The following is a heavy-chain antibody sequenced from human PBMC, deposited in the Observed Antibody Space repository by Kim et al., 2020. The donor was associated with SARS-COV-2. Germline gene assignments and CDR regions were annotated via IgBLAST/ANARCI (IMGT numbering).Heavy chain of an antibody. Sequence: GGSLRLSCAASGFPFLHYCMHWVRLAPGKGLVWVSRIYSDGTSANYADSVKGRFTISRDNAKNTLFLQMNNLTAEDTALYYCARASSTSCFYWGQGTLVTVSS. D-gene: IGHD2-2*01. CDR3: ARASSTSCFY. J-gene: IGHJ4*01. V-gene: IGHV3-74*01. CDR1: GFPFLHYC. CDR2: IYSDGTSA.